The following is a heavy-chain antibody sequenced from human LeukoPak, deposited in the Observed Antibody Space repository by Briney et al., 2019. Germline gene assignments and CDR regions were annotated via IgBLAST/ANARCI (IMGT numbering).Heavy chain of an antibody. D-gene: IGHD3-10*01. CDR3: ARDIRFGELDY. Sequence: GGSLRLSCAASGLTFSSYWMSWVRQAPGKGLEWVANIKQDGSEKYYVDSVKGRFTISRDNAKNSLYLQMNSLRAEDTAVYYCARDIRFGELDYWGQGTLVTVSS. CDR2: IKQDGSEK. CDR1: GLTFSSYW. J-gene: IGHJ4*02. V-gene: IGHV3-7*01.